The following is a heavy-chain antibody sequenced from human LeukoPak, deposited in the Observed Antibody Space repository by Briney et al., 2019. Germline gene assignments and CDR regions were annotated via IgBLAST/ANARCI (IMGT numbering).Heavy chain of an antibody. CDR1: GFIFTKAW. CDR2: IKSKSDGGTI. V-gene: IGHV3-15*01. Sequence: GGSLRLSCAASGFIFTKAWMSWVRQAPGKGLEWVGRIKSKSDGGTIDYASPVKGRFTISRDDSKNTLYLQMSSLKTEDTAVYYCNTDEGLASWPMFSYWGQGTQVTVPS. J-gene: IGHJ4*02. D-gene: IGHD3-10*01. CDR3: NTDEGLASWPMFSY.